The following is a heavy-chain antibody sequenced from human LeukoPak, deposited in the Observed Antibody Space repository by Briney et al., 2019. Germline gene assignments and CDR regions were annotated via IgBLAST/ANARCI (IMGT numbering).Heavy chain of an antibody. Sequence: PSETLSLTCAVYGGSFSGYYWSWIRQPPGKGLEWIGEINHCGSTNYNPSLKSRVTISVDTSKNQFSLKLSSVTAADTAVYYCARGQYYYDSSGYYFRPHAFGIWGQGTMVTVSS. J-gene: IGHJ3*02. CDR2: INHCGST. V-gene: IGHV4-34*01. CDR1: GGSFSGYY. CDR3: ARGQYYYDSSGYYFRPHAFGI. D-gene: IGHD3-22*01.